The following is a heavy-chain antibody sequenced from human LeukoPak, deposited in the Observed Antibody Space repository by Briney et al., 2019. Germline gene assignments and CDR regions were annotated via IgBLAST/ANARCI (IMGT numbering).Heavy chain of an antibody. CDR2: IWFDGTAR. J-gene: IGHJ6*02. Sequence: GRSLRLSCAASGFTFSHYGMHWVRQGPGKGLDWGAVIWFDGTARYHSDSVRGRFAISRDNSKNTLYLQMDNLRVEDTAVYYCARAYCSDGSCYPKGMDVWGQRTTVTVSS. CDR3: ARAYCSDGSCYPKGMDV. V-gene: IGHV3-33*01. D-gene: IGHD2-15*01. CDR1: GFTFSHYG.